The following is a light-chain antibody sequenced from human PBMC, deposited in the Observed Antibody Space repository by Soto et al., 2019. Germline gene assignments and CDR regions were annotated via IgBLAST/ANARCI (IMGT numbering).Light chain of an antibody. CDR2: EVT. J-gene: IGLJ2*01. CDR1: SSDVGGSNY. Sequence: QCALTQPASVSGSPRQSITISCSRTSSDVGGSNYVSWYQQYPGKAPKLMIYEVTNRPSGISNRFSGSKSGNTASLTISGLQAEDEADYYCSSYTSSNSVVFGGGTQLTVL. V-gene: IGLV2-14*01. CDR3: SSYTSSNSVV.